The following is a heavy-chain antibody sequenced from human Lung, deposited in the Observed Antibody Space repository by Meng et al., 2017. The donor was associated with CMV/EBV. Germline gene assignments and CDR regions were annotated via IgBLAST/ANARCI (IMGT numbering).Heavy chain of an antibody. V-gene: IGHV3-7*01. CDR1: GFTFSNYG. CDR3: SRLSSNYGMDV. J-gene: IGHJ6*04. Sequence: GESXKISCEVSGFTFSNYGMSWVRQAPGKGLEWVANIKEDGSEKNYVDSVRGRFTISRDNAKNSLWLHMNSLRAEDSAVYYCSRLSSNYGMDVWGGGTTVTVSS. CDR2: IKEDGSEK.